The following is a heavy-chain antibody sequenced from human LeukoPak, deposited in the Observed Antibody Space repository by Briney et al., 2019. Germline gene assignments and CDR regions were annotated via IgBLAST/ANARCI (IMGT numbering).Heavy chain of an antibody. V-gene: IGHV3-21*01. CDR1: GFTFSGYS. CDR3: ARDQYSSSPDSVPPLDY. D-gene: IGHD6-6*01. J-gene: IGHJ4*02. Sequence: GGSLRLSCAASGFTFSGYSMNWVRQAPGKGLEWVSSISSSSSYIYYADSVKGRFTISRDNAKNSLYLQMNSLRAEDTAVYYCARDQYSSSPDSVPPLDYWGQGTLVTVSS. CDR2: ISSSSSYI.